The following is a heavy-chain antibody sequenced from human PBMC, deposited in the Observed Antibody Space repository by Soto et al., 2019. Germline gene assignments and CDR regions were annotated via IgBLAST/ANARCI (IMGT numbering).Heavy chain of an antibody. CDR2: IKQVGSES. CDR1: GFTFSSYA. V-gene: IGHV3-7*01. CDR3: AREYDYGDYSYFDY. D-gene: IGHD4-17*01. J-gene: IGHJ4*02. Sequence: GGSLRLSCAASGFTFSSYAMSWVRQAPGKGLEWVANIKQVGSESYYVDSVRGRFTISRDNAKTSLYLQMNGLRADDTAVYYCAREYDYGDYSYFDYWGPGTLVTVSS.